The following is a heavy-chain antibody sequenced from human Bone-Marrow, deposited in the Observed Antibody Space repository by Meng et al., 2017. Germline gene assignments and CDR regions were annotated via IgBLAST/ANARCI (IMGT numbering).Heavy chain of an antibody. CDR2: IKQDGSEK. V-gene: IGHV3-7*01. J-gene: IGHJ6*02. CDR3: ARDTPTPYSSSWYYYYGMDV. CDR1: GFTFSSYW. D-gene: IGHD6-13*01. Sequence: GESLKISCAASGFTFSSYWMSWVRQAPGKGLEWVANIKQDGSEKYYVDSVKGRFTISRDNAKNSLYLQMNSLRVEDTAVYYCARDTPTPYSSSWYYYYGMDVWGQGNAGHRLL.